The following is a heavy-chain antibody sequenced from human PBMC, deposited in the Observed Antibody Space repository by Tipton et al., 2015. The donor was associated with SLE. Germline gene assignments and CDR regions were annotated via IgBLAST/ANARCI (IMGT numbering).Heavy chain of an antibody. CDR3: ARAGGSSGWCDY. J-gene: IGHJ4*02. V-gene: IGHV4-30-4*01. D-gene: IGHD6-19*01. Sequence: TLSLTCTVSGGSISSGDYYWSWIRQPPGKGPEWIGYIYYSGSTYYNPSLKSRVTLSVDTSKNQFSLKLSSVTAADTAVYYCARAGGSSGWCDYWGQGTLVTVSS. CDR1: GGSISSGDYY. CDR2: IYYSGST.